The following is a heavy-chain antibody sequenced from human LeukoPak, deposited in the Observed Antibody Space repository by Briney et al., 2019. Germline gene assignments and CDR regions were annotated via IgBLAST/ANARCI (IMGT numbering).Heavy chain of an antibody. D-gene: IGHD2-2*01. V-gene: IGHV3-7*03. J-gene: IGHJ2*01. CDR1: GFTFSSYW. CDR3: ARVSGYCSSTSCYVSMWYFDL. CDR2: IKQDGSEK. Sequence: PGGSLRLSCAASGFTFSSYWMSWVRQAPGKGLEWVANIKQDGSEKYYVDSVKGRFTISRDNAKNSLYLQMNSLRAEDTAVYSCARVSGYCSSTSCYVSMWYFDLWGRGTLVTVSS.